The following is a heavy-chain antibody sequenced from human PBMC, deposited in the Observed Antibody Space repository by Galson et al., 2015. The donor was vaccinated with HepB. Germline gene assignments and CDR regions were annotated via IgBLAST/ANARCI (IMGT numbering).Heavy chain of an antibody. Sequence: SVKVSCKASGYTFTGYYMHWVRQAPGQGLEWMGWINPNSGGTNYAQKFQGRVTMTRDTSISTAYMELSRLRSDDTAVYYCARVGAVSRYYFDYWGQGTLVTVSS. CDR3: ARVGAVSRYYFDY. J-gene: IGHJ4*02. V-gene: IGHV1-2*02. CDR2: INPNSGGT. CDR1: GYTFTGYY. D-gene: IGHD1-26*01.